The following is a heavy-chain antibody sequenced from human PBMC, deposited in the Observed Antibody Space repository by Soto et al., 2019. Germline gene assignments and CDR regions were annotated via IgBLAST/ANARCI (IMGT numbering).Heavy chain of an antibody. V-gene: IGHV3-23*01. D-gene: IGHD2-21*01. CDR1: GFTFSSYA. Sequence: PGGSLRLSCAASGFTFSSYAMTWVRQAPGQGLEWVASISGSGGTTNYADSVKGRFTISRDSSKNTLSLQMDSLRPEDTALYYCAKATSATCTGSICYSFDYWGQGTLVTVSS. CDR3: AKATSATCTGSICYSFDY. CDR2: ISGSGGTT. J-gene: IGHJ4*02.